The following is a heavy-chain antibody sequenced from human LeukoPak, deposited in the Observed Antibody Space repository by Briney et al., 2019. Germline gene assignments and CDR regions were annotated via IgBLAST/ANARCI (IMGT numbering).Heavy chain of an antibody. J-gene: IGHJ4*02. D-gene: IGHD3-22*01. Sequence: SETLSLTCTVSDYSITSDYYWGWIRQPPGKGLEWIGSIYYSGSTYYNPSLKSRVTISGDTSKNQFSLRLSFVTAADTAVYYCARASYSYDINGWVPFDYWGQGTLVTVSS. V-gene: IGHV4-38-2*02. CDR1: DYSITSDYY. CDR3: ARASYSYDINGWVPFDY. CDR2: IYYSGST.